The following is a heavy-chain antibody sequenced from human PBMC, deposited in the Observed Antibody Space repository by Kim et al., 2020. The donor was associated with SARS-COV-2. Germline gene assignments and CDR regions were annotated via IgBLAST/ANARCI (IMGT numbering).Heavy chain of an antibody. Sequence: SETLSLTCAVYGGSFSGYYWSWIRQPPGKGLEWIGEINHSGSTNYNPSLKSRVTISVDTSKNQFSLKLSSVTAADTAVYYCARAQLTITMIVVVITTSSYFDYWGQGTLDTVSS. D-gene: IGHD3-22*01. V-gene: IGHV4-34*01. J-gene: IGHJ4*02. CDR2: INHSGST. CDR1: GGSFSGYY. CDR3: ARAQLTITMIVVVITTSSYFDY.